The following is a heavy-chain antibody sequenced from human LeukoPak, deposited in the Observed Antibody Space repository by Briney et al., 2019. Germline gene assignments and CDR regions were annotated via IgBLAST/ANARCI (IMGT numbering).Heavy chain of an antibody. CDR2: IYYSGST. V-gene: IGHV4-34*01. Sequence: SETLSLTCAVYGGSFGGYCWSWIRQAPGKGLEWIGEIYYSGSTNYDPSLKSRVAISLDTSKNQFSLKLNSVTAADTAVYYCATSTAAVGTFYYWGRGTLVTVSS. J-gene: IGHJ4*02. D-gene: IGHD6-13*01. CDR1: GGSFGGYC. CDR3: ATSTAAVGTFYY.